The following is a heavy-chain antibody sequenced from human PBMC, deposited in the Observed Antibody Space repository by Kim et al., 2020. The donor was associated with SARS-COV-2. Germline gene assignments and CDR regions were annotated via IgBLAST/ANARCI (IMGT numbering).Heavy chain of an antibody. Sequence: GGSLRLSCAASGFTFSNAWMSWVRQAPGKGLEWVGRIKSKTDGGTTDYAAPVKGRFTISRDDSKNTLYLQMNSLKTEDTAVYYCTTHLWGYDYFVRYYYYGMDVWGQGTTVTVSS. CDR2: IKSKTDGGTT. V-gene: IGHV3-15*01. CDR1: GFTFSNAW. J-gene: IGHJ6*02. D-gene: IGHD5-12*01. CDR3: TTHLWGYDYFVRYYYYGMDV.